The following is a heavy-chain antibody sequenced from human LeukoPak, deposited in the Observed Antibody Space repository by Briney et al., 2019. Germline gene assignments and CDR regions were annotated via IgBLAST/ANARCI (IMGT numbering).Heavy chain of an antibody. D-gene: IGHD2-15*01. V-gene: IGHV3-7*01. CDR1: GFTFKTYW. Sequence: PGGSLRLSCAASGFTFKTYWMSWVRQAPGKGLEWVGNINQDGSKKYYVDSVKGRFTISRDNDKNSLYLQMNSLRAEDTAVYYCAREGYCSSGNCYSDYWGQGTLVTVSS. CDR3: AREGYCSSGNCYSDY. CDR2: INQDGSKK. J-gene: IGHJ4*02.